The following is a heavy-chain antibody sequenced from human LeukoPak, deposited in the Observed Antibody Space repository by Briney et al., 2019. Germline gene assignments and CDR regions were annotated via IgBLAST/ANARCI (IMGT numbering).Heavy chain of an antibody. Sequence: SETLSLTCAVYGGSFSGYYWSWIRQPPEKGLEWIGEINHSGNTNYNPSLKSRVTILVDTSKNQFSLKLNSVTAADTAVYYCAQYSSGWYYDDNWFDPWGQGTLVTVSS. D-gene: IGHD6-19*01. J-gene: IGHJ5*02. CDR3: AQYSSGWYYDDNWFDP. CDR2: INHSGNT. V-gene: IGHV4-34*01. CDR1: GGSFSGYY.